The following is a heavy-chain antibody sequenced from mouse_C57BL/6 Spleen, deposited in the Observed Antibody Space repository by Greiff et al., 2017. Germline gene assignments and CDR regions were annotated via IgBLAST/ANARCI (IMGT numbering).Heavy chain of an antibody. CDR3: ARSWGRNYYGSSYGD. CDR2: IYPGDGDT. D-gene: IGHD1-1*01. Sequence: QAQLQQSGPELVKPGASVKISCKASGYAFSSSWMNWVKQRPGKGLGWIGRIYPGDGDTNYNGKFKGKATLTADKSSSTAYMQLSSLTSEDSAVYFCARSWGRNYYGSSYGDWGQGTTLTVSS. V-gene: IGHV1-82*01. CDR1: GYAFSSSW. J-gene: IGHJ2*01.